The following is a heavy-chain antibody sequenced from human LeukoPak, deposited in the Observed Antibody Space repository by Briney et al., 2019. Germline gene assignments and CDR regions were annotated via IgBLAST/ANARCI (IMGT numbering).Heavy chain of an antibody. V-gene: IGHV7-4-1*02. D-gene: IGHD2-8*02. Sequence: ASVKVSCKASGYTFTGYYMHWVRQAPGQGLEWMGWINTNTGNPTYAQGFTGRFVFSLDTSVSTAYLQISSLKAEDTAVYYCARECTGSWYYYYYYMDVWGKGTTVTVSS. CDR2: INTNTGNP. CDR1: GYTFTGYY. J-gene: IGHJ6*03. CDR3: ARECTGSWYYYYYYMDV.